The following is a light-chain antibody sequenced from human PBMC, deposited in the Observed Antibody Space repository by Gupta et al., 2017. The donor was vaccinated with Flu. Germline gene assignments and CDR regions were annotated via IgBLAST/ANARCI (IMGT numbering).Light chain of an antibody. J-gene: IGLJ1*01. V-gene: IGLV2-14*01. Sequence: QSALTQPASVSGSPGHSITISCTGTSSYVGNSDYVSWYQQDPGKAPKLLIYDVSNRPSGVSSRFSGSKSGNTASLTISGLQAEDETEYYCSSYTSTTTFYVFGTGTKVTVL. CDR1: SSYVGNSDY. CDR2: DVS. CDR3: SSYTSTTTFYV.